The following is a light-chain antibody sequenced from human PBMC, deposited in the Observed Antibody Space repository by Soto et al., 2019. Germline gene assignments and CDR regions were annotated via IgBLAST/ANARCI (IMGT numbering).Light chain of an antibody. Sequence: EIMLTQSPATMSLSPGERATLSCRASQSVSSYLAWYQQKPGQAPRLLIYDASNKATGIPARLSGSGSGTDFTLTISSLEPEDFAVYYCQQRSNWPPQTFGPGTKVDIK. CDR3: QQRSNWPPQT. V-gene: IGKV3-11*01. CDR2: DAS. J-gene: IGKJ3*01. CDR1: QSVSSY.